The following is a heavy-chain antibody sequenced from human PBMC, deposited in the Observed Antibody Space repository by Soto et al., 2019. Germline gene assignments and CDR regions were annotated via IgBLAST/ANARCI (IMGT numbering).Heavy chain of an antibody. CDR1: GYTFTSYG. J-gene: IGHJ6*02. V-gene: IGHV1-18*01. CDR3: AREWYSYGHQYYYYCMDV. Sequence: QVQLVQSGAEVKKPGASVKVSCKASGYTFTSYGISWVRQAPGQGLEWMGWISAYNGNTNYAQKLQGRVTMTTDTSTSTAYMELRSLRSDDTAVYYCAREWYSYGHQYYYYCMDVWGQGTTVTVSS. D-gene: IGHD5-18*01. CDR2: ISAYNGNT.